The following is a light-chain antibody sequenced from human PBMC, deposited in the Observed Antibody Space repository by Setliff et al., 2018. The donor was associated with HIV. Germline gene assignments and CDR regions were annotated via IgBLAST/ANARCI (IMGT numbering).Light chain of an antibody. CDR3: SSYTSSSTYV. Sequence: QSALTQPPSVSGSPGQSVTISCTGTSSDVGYYNRVSWYQQPPGTVPRLMIYDVSSRPSGVSNRFSGSKSGNTASLTISGLQSEDEADYYCSSYTSSSTYVFGTGTKVTVL. CDR1: SSDVGYYNR. J-gene: IGLJ1*01. CDR2: DVS. V-gene: IGLV2-18*02.